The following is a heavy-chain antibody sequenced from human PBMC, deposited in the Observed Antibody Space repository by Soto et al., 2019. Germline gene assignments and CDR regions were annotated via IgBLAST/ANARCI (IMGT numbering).Heavy chain of an antibody. CDR3: ASGQLSNTVTTDY. J-gene: IGHJ4*02. CDR2: INHSGST. V-gene: IGHV4-34*01. D-gene: IGHD4-4*01. CDR1: GGSFSGYY. Sequence: QVQLQQWGAGLLKPSETLSLTCAVYGGSFSGYYWSWIRQPPGKGLEWIGEINHSGSTNYNPPLKSRVTISVDPSKNQFSLKLSSVTAADTAVYYCASGQLSNTVTTDYWGQGTLVTVSS.